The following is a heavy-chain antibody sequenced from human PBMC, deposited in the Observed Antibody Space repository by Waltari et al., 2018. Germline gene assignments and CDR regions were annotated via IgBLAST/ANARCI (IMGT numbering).Heavy chain of an antibody. CDR2: IKSEADGGTT. CDR3: TTDRRDTSSMRQFDY. J-gene: IGHJ4*02. D-gene: IGHD3-22*01. CDR1: GLTLKNAW. Sequence: EVQLVESGGDLVKPGGSLRLSCAASGLTLKNAWMSWVRQAPGKGLEWVGRIKSEADGGTTDYAAPVKGRFSISRDDSKNTLSLQMNSLKIEDTAVYYCTTDRRDTSSMRQFDYWGQGTLVTVSS. V-gene: IGHV3-15*01.